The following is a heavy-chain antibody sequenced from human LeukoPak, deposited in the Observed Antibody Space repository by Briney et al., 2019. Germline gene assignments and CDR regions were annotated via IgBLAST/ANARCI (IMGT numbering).Heavy chain of an antibody. Sequence: SETLSLTCTVSDGSISSYYWSWIRQPPGKGLEWIGYIYYSGSTNYNPSLKSRVTISVDTSKNQFSLKLSSVTAADTAVYYCARIRLRGRFDPWGQGTLVTVSS. J-gene: IGHJ5*02. V-gene: IGHV4-59*01. CDR1: DGSISSYY. D-gene: IGHD2-15*01. CDR3: ARIRLRGRFDP. CDR2: IYYSGST.